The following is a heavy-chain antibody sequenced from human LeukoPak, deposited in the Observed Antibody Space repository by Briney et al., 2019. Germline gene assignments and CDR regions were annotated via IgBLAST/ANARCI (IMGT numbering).Heavy chain of an antibody. CDR1: GGSISSGSSY. CDR3: ARTNYGGNSIYYYYMDV. Sequence: PSETLSLTCTVSGGSISSGSSYWSWIRQPAGKGLEWIGRIYTSGSTNYNPSLKSRVTISVDTSNNQFSLKLSSVTAADTAVYYCARTNYGGNSIYYYYMDVWGKGTTVTVSS. CDR2: IYTSGST. V-gene: IGHV4-61*02. D-gene: IGHD4-23*01. J-gene: IGHJ6*03.